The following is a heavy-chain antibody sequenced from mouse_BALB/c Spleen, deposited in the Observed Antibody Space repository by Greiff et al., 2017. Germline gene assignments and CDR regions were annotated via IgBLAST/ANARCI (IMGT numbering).Heavy chain of an antibody. CDR1: GFTFSSYA. CDR2: ISSGGSYT. V-gene: IGHV5-9-4*01. J-gene: IGHJ4*01. Sequence: EVNVVESGGGLVKPGGSLKLSCAASGFTFSSYAMSWVRQSPEKRLEWVAEISSGGSYTYYPDTVTGRFTISRDNAKNTLYLEMSSLRSEDTAMYYCARGPPYAMDYWGQGTSVTVSS. CDR3: ARGPPYAMDY.